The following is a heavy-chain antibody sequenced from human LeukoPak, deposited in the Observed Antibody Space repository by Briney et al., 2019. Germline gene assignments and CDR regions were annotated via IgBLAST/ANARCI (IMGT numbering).Heavy chain of an antibody. CDR1: GYTFSGFY. J-gene: IGHJ6*03. D-gene: IGHD5-12*01. Sequence: ASVKVSCKASGYTFSGFYIHWVRQATGPGLEWMGWINPNSGVTNYAQKLQGRVTITRDTSIDTAYMQLSRLRSDDTAVYYCAKDRYGDYEAPFHYYMDAWGRGTTVTVSS. V-gene: IGHV1-2*02. CDR2: INPNSGVT. CDR3: AKDRYGDYEAPFHYYMDA.